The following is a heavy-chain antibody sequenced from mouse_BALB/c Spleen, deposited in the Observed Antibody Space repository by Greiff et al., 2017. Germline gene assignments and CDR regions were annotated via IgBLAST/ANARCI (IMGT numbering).Heavy chain of an antibody. Sequence: EVQRVVSGGGLVKPGGSLKLSCAASGFTFSDYYMYWVRQTPEKRLEWVATISDGGSYTYYPDSVKGRFTISRDNAKNNLYLQMSNLKSEDTAMFYCARGNGKGYFDYGGQGTTHTVSS. CDR3: ARGNGKGYFDY. V-gene: IGHV5-4*02. D-gene: IGHD2-1*01. CDR2: ISDGGSYT. J-gene: IGHJ2*01. CDR1: GFTFSDYY.